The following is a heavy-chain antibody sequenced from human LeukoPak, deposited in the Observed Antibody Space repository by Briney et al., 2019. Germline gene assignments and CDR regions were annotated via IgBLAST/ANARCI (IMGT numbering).Heavy chain of an antibody. Sequence: GGPLRLSCAASGFTFSSYWMSWVRQAPGKGLEWVANIKQDGSEKYYVDSVKGRFTISRDNAKNSLYLQMNSLRAGDTAVYYCARGHSPIQLALDYWGQGTLVTVSS. CDR1: GFTFSSYW. CDR3: ARGHSPIQLALDY. V-gene: IGHV3-7*01. D-gene: IGHD6-13*01. CDR2: IKQDGSEK. J-gene: IGHJ4*02.